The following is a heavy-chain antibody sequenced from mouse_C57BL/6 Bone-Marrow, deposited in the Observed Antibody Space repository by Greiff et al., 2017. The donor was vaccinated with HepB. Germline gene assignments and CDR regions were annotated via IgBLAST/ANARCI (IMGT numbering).Heavy chain of an antibody. CDR2: IDPENGDT. Sequence: EVQLQQSGAELVRPGASVKLSCTASGFNIKDDYMHWVKQRPEQGLEWIGWIDPENGDTEYASKFQGKATITADTSSNTAYLQLSSLTSEDTAVYYCTVETTFFDYWGQGTTLTVSS. CDR1: GFNIKDDY. D-gene: IGHD2-12*01. J-gene: IGHJ2*01. CDR3: TVETTFFDY. V-gene: IGHV14-4*01.